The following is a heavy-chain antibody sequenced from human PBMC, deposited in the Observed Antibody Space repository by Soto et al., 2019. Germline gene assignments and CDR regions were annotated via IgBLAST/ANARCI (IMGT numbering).Heavy chain of an antibody. D-gene: IGHD6-19*01. V-gene: IGHV3-21*01. J-gene: IGHJ1*01. CDR3: VQVGSSGREYFQH. CDR2: ISSSSSYI. CDR1: GFTFSSYS. Sequence: GGSLRLSCAASGFTFSSYSMNWVRQAPGKGLEWVPSISSSSSYIYYADSVKGRFTISRDNAKNSLYLQMNSLRAEDTAVYYCVQVGSSGREYFQHWGQGTLVTVSS.